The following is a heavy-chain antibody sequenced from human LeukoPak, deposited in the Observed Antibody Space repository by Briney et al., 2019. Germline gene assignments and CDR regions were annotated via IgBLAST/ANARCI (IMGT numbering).Heavy chain of an antibody. Sequence: SETLSLTCTVSGGSISSGDYYWSWIRQPPGKGLEWIGYIYYSGSTNYNPSLKSRVTISVDTSKNQFSLKLSSVTAADTAVYYCAREAILGSYNWFGPWGQGTLVTVSS. J-gene: IGHJ5*02. D-gene: IGHD3-3*01. CDR3: AREAILGSYNWFGP. V-gene: IGHV4-30-4*01. CDR1: GGSISSGDYY. CDR2: IYYSGST.